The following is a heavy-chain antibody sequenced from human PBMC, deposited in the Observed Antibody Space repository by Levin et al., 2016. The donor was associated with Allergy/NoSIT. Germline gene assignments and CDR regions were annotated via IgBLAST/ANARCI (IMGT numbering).Heavy chain of an antibody. Sequence: VRQMPGKGLEWVSYISSSSSTIYYADSVKGRFTISRDNAKNSLYLQMNSLRDEDTAVYYCASLDYYGSGSYPSYFDYWGQGTLVTVSS. J-gene: IGHJ4*02. D-gene: IGHD3-10*01. CDR3: ASLDYYGSGSYPSYFDY. V-gene: IGHV3-48*02. CDR2: ISSSSSTI.